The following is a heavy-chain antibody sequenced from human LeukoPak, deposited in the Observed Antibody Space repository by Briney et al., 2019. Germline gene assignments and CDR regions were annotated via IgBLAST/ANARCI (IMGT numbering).Heavy chain of an antibody. Sequence: PGGSLRLSCAASGFTFSSYEMSWVRQAPGKGLEWVSYISSSASIIFYADSVKGRFTISRDNAKNSLYLQMNSLRAEDTAVYYCARRSVAGSYFDYWGQGTLVTVSS. CDR1: GFTFSSYE. D-gene: IGHD6-19*01. CDR2: ISSSASII. V-gene: IGHV3-48*03. CDR3: ARRSVAGSYFDY. J-gene: IGHJ4*02.